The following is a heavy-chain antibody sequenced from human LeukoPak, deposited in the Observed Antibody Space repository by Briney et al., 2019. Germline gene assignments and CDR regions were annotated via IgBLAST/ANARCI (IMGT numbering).Heavy chain of an antibody. CDR2: INPDGSTT. Sequence: GGSLRPSCAASGFTFSRYWIHWVRQAPGKGLEWVSRINPDGSTTTYADSVKGRFTISRDNAKNTVYLQMNSLRAEDTAVYYCARVLSGSWDWFDPWGQGTLVTVSS. D-gene: IGHD3-22*01. J-gene: IGHJ5*02. CDR1: GFTFSRYW. CDR3: ARVLSGSWDWFDP. V-gene: IGHV3-74*01.